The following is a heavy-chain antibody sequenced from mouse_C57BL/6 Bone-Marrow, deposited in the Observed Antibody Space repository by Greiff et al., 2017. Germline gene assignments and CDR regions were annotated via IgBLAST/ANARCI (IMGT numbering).Heavy chain of an antibody. CDR2: IDPSDSYT. V-gene: IGHV1-50*01. D-gene: IGHD5-5*01. CDR1: GYTFTSYW. CDR3: ARLPYYYAMDD. Sequence: QVQLQQPGAELVKPGASVKLSCKASGYTFTSYWMQWVKQRPGQGLEWIGEIDPSDSYTNYNQKFKGKATLTVDTSSSTAYMQLSSLTSEDSAVYYCARLPYYYAMDDWGQGTSVTVSS. J-gene: IGHJ4*01.